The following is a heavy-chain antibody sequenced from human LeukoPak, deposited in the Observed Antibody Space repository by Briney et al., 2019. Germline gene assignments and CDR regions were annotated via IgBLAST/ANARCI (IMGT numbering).Heavy chain of an antibody. CDR2: INPNSGGT. CDR3: ARGIQLWVGDWFDP. J-gene: IGHJ5*02. V-gene: IGHV1-2*02. D-gene: IGHD5-18*01. Sequence: GASVKVCCKASGYTFTGYYMHWVRQAPGQGLEWMGWINPNSGGTNYAQKFQGRVTMTRDTSISTAYMELSRLRSDDTAVYYCARGIQLWVGDWFDPWGQGTLVTVSS. CDR1: GYTFTGYY.